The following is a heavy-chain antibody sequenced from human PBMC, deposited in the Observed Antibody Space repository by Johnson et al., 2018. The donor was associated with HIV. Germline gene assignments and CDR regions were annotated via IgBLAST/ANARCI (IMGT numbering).Heavy chain of an antibody. CDR3: ARDLSGSYRSDAFDI. Sequence: MQLVESGGGLVQPGGSLRLSCAASGFTFSSYYMHWVRQATGKGLEWVSAIGTAGDTYYPGSVKGRFTISRENAKNSLYLQMNSLRAGDTAVYYCARDLSGSYRSDAFDIWGQGTMVTVSS. CDR1: GFTFSSYY. D-gene: IGHD1-26*01. CDR2: IGTAGDT. V-gene: IGHV3-13*01. J-gene: IGHJ3*02.